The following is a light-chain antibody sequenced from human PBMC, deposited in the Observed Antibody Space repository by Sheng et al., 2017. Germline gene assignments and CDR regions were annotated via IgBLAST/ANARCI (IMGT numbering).Light chain of an antibody. J-gene: IGKJ3*01. CDR3: QQYNTYFPT. Sequence: DIQMTQSPSTLSASEGDRVTLACRASQSISSWLAWYQQKPGKAPKLLIYRASSLEGGVPSRFSGSGSGTEFTLTISSLQPDDFAIYFCQQYNTYFPTFGPGTKVDIK. V-gene: IGKV1-5*03. CDR1: QSISSW. CDR2: RAS.